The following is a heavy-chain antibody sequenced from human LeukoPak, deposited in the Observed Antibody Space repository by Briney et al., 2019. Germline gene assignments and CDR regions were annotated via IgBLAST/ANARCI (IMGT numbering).Heavy chain of an antibody. CDR2: IYYSGST. D-gene: IGHD3-10*01. Sequence: SQTLSLTCTVSGDSISSGGYYWNWIRQHPGKGLEWIGYIYYSGSTYYNPSLKSRVSMSVDTSKDHFSLKLSSVTAADTAVYYCARVEGSWAFDIWGQGTMVTVPS. J-gene: IGHJ3*02. CDR3: ARVEGSWAFDI. CDR1: GDSISSGGYY. V-gene: IGHV4-31*03.